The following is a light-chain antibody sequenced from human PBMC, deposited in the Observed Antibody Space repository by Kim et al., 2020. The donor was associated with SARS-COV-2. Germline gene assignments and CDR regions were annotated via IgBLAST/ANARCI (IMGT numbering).Light chain of an antibody. Sequence: PGDSAPRSFRVSQSVSNSLAWYQQKPGQAPRLRIYDASNRATGIPDRFSGSGSGTDFTLTISSLESEDFAVYYCQQLSNWRPALTFGGGTKVDIK. J-gene: IGKJ4*01. V-gene: IGKV3-11*01. CDR3: QQLSNWRPALT. CDR1: QSVSNS. CDR2: DAS.